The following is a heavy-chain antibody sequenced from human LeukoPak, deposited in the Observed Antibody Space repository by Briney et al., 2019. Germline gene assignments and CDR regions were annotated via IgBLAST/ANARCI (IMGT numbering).Heavy chain of an antibody. CDR1: GYTLTSYA. D-gene: IGHD6-13*01. J-gene: IGHJ4*02. CDR3: ARGRKKPYSSSWYYFDY. V-gene: IGHV1-8*01. Sequence: ASVKVSCKASGYTLTSYAINWVRQATGQGLEWMGWMNPNSGNTGYAQKFQGRVTMTRTTSISTAYMELSSLRSEDTAVYYCARGRKKPYSSSWYYFDYWGQGTLVTVSS. CDR2: MNPNSGNT.